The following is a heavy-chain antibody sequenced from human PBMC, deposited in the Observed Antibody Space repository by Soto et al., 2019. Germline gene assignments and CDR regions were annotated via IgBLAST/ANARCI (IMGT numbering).Heavy chain of an antibody. CDR1: GYSISSGYY. CDR3: ARASVLNGMDV. J-gene: IGHJ6*02. V-gene: IGHV4-38-2*01. Sequence: KASETLSLTCAVSGYSISSGYYWGWIRQPPGKGLEWIGSIYHSGSTYYNPSLKSRVTISVDTSKNQFSLKLSSVTAADTAVYYCARASVLNGMDVWGQGTTVTVSS. CDR2: IYHSGST. D-gene: IGHD2-15*01.